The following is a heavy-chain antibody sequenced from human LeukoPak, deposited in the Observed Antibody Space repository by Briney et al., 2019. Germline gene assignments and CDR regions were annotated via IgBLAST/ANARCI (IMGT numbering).Heavy chain of an antibody. CDR3: ARGPRRYYDSSGRGFDP. J-gene: IGHJ5*02. CDR2: IYYSGST. CDR1: GGSISSYY. V-gene: IGHV4-59*12. D-gene: IGHD3-22*01. Sequence: KSSETLSLTCTVSGGSISSYYWSWIRQPPGKGLEWIGYIYYSGSTNYNPSLKSRVTISVDTSKNQFSLKLSSVTAADTAVYYCARGPRRYYDSSGRGFDPWGQGTLVTVSS.